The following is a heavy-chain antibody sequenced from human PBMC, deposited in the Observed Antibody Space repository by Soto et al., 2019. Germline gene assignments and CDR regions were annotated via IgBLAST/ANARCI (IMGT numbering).Heavy chain of an antibody. D-gene: IGHD3-10*01. Sequence: EVQLVESGGGLVKPGGSLRLSCAASGFTFSSYSMNWVRQAPGKGLEWVSSISSSSSYIYYADSVKGRFTISRDNAKNSLYLQMNSMRAEDTAVYYCARDTYFYGSGSYGPWGQGTLVTVSS. CDR3: ARDTYFYGSGSYGP. V-gene: IGHV3-21*01. J-gene: IGHJ5*02. CDR1: GFTFSSYS. CDR2: ISSSSSYI.